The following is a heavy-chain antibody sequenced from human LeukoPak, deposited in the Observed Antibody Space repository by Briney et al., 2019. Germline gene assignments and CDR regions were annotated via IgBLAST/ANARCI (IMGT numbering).Heavy chain of an antibody. CDR3: AKDLGPLTYYYDSSGYSGAFDS. Sequence: GGSLRLSCAASGFSFPDYAMHWVRQAPGKGLEWVSGISWNSGHIVYADSVKGRFTTSRDNAKTSLYLQMNSLRAEDMAFYYCAKDLGPLTYYYDSSGYSGAFDSWGQGTLVTVSS. CDR1: GFSFPDYA. J-gene: IGHJ4*02. D-gene: IGHD3-22*01. CDR2: ISWNSGHI. V-gene: IGHV3-9*03.